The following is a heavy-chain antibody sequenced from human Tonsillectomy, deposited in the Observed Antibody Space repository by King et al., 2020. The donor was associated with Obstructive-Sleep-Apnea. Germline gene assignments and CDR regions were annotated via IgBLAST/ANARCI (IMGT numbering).Heavy chain of an antibody. V-gene: IGHV3-13*05. CDR2: IGTAGDP. Sequence: VQLVESGGGLVPPGGSLRLSCVASGFTFSNYDMHWVRQATGRGPEWVSAIGTAGDPYYPGSVKGRFTISRENAKNSLYLQMNSLRVGDTAVYYCTRMAVAGGGFDYWGQGTLVTVSS. J-gene: IGHJ4*02. CDR1: GFTFSNYD. CDR3: TRMAVAGGGFDY. D-gene: IGHD6-19*01.